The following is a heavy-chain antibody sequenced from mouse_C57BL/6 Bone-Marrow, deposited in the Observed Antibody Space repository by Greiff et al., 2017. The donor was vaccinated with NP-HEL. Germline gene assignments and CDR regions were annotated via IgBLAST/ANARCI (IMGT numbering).Heavy chain of an antibody. D-gene: IGHD3-2*02. CDR1: GYTFTSYW. Sequence: VKLQESGAELAKPGASVKLSCKASGYTFTSYWMHWVKQRPGQGLEWIGYINPSSGYTKYNQKFKDKATLTADKSSSTAYMQLGSLTYEDSAVYYGARRELRLRRYFDYWGQGTTLTVSS. CDR3: ARRELRLRRYFDY. V-gene: IGHV1-7*01. J-gene: IGHJ2*01. CDR2: INPSSGYT.